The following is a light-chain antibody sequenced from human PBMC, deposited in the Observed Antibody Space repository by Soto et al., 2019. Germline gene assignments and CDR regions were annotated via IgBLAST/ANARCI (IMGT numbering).Light chain of an antibody. CDR2: SNN. Sequence: QAVVTQPPSASGTPGQRVTISCSGSSSNIGSNPVTWYQQLPGTAPKLLIYSNNQWPSGVPDRFSGSKSGTSASLAISGLQSEDEADYYCAAWDNSLSGYVFGTGTKLTVL. J-gene: IGLJ1*01. CDR3: AAWDNSLSGYV. CDR1: SSNIGSNP. V-gene: IGLV1-44*01.